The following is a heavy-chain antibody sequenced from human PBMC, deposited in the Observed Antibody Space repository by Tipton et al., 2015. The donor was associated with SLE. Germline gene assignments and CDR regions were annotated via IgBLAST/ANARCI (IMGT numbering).Heavy chain of an antibody. Sequence: SLRLSCAASGFTFSSYEMNWVRQAPGKGLEWVSYISGGASTIYYADSVKGRFTVSRDNAQKSLYLQMNSLRVEDTGVYYCARDLLGVVDTLDIWGQGTVVTVSS. CDR2: ISGGASTI. V-gene: IGHV3-48*03. CDR3: ARDLLGVVDTLDI. CDR1: GFTFSSYE. J-gene: IGHJ3*02. D-gene: IGHD2-15*01.